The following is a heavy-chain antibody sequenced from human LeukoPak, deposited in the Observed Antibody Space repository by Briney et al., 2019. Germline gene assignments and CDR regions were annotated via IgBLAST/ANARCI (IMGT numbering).Heavy chain of an antibody. D-gene: IGHD4-17*01. Sequence: SETLSLTCAVYGGSFSRYYWTWIRQPPGKGLEWIGEINHSGSANYNPSLKSRVTISVDTSKNQFSLKLNSVTAADTAVYYCARDLDGDHPFDYWGQGTLVTVSS. CDR1: GGSFSRYY. CDR3: ARDLDGDHPFDY. V-gene: IGHV4-34*01. CDR2: INHSGSA. J-gene: IGHJ4*02.